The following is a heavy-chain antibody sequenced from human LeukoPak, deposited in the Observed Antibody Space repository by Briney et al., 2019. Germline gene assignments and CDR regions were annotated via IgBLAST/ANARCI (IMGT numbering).Heavy chain of an antibody. D-gene: IGHD3/OR15-3a*01. CDR3: ARARQSSRDFDY. V-gene: IGHV4-31*03. J-gene: IGHJ4*02. CDR1: GGSISSGGYY. Sequence: SETLSLTCTVSGGSISSGGYYWSWIRQHPGKGLEWIGYIYYSGSTYYNPSLKSRVTISVDTSKNQFSLKLSSVTAADTAVYYCARARQSSRDFDYWGQGTLVTASS. CDR2: IYYSGST.